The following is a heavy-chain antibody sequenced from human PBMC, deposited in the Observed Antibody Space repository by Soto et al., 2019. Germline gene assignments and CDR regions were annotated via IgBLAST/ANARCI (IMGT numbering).Heavy chain of an antibody. J-gene: IGHJ6*02. Sequence: QVQLQESGPGLVKPSETLSLTCSVSGGSMNEYYWTWVRQSPGKGLEWIGYVYNSMSTNYNPSLRSRLTISVDTSKRQFSLKLTAVTAADAAVYYCVRDRRGWSGGAYCYYGMDVWGQGTTVTVAS. D-gene: IGHD3-10*01. CDR1: GGSMNEYY. CDR3: VRDRRGWSGGAYCYYGMDV. V-gene: IGHV4-59*01. CDR2: VYNSMST.